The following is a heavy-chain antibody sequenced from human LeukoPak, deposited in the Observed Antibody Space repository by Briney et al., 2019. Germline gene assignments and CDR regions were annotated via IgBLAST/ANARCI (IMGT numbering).Heavy chain of an antibody. CDR1: GYSFTSYC. V-gene: IGHV5-51*01. Sequence: AESLKIFCWGSGYSFTSYCIGWVRQLPGKDLEWMGIIYPSDSDTRYSPSFQGQVTISGDKSISTAYLQSSSLKASDTAMYYCARRYYDIFTSPGALDIWGQGTMVTVSS. D-gene: IGHD3-9*01. CDR2: IYPSDSDT. CDR3: ARRYYDIFTSPGALDI. J-gene: IGHJ3*02.